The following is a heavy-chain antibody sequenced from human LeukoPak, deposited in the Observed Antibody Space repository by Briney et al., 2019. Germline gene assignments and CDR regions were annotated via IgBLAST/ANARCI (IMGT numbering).Heavy chain of an antibody. J-gene: IGHJ4*02. V-gene: IGHV4-34*01. Sequence: PSETLSLTCAVYGGSFSGYYWSWIRQPPGKGLEWIGEINNSGSTNYNPSLKSRVTISVDTSKNQFSLKLSSVTAADTAVYYCARAIWFGEFRYWGQGTLVTVSS. D-gene: IGHD3-10*01. CDR1: GGSFSGYY. CDR3: ARAIWFGEFRY. CDR2: INNSGST.